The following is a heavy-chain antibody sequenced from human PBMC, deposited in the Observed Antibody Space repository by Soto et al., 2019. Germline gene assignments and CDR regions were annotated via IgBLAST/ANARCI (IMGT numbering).Heavy chain of an antibody. CDR3: ARVPPYDFWSGTYYYYYMDV. J-gene: IGHJ6*03. D-gene: IGHD3-3*01. V-gene: IGHV1-8*01. CDR2: MNPNSGNT. CDR1: GYTFTSYD. Sequence: ASVKVSCKASGYTFTSYDINWVRQATGQGLEWMGWMNPNSGNTGYAQKFQGRVTMTRNTSISTAYMELSSLRSEDTAVYYCARVPPYDFWSGTYYYYYMDVWGIGTTVTVSS.